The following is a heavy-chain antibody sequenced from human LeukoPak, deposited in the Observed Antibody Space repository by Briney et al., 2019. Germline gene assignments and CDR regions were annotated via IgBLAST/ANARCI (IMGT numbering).Heavy chain of an antibody. CDR2: IIPIFGTA. V-gene: IGHV1-69*01. D-gene: IGHD5-18*01. CDR3: ARDRVGDTAMVTGYFDY. J-gene: IGHJ4*02. CDR1: GGTFSSYA. Sequence: ASVKVSCTASGGTFSSYAISWVRQAPGQGLEWMGGIIPIFGTANYAQKFQGRVTITADESTSTAYMELSSLRSEDTAVYYCARDRVGDTAMVTGYFDYWGQGTLVTVSS.